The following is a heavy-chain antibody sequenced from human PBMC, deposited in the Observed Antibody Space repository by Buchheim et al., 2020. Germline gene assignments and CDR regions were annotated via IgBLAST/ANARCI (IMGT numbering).Heavy chain of an antibody. J-gene: IGHJ4*02. CDR1: GFTFSSYG. CDR3: AKEGLMEYGSGEFIRALDY. Sequence: QVQLVESGGGVVQPGRSLRLSCAASGFTFSSYGMHWVRQAPGKGLEWVAVISYDGSNKYYADSVQGRFTISRDNSKNPPYLQMNSQRGEETAVYYCAKEGLMEYGSGEFIRALDYWGQGTL. D-gene: IGHD3-10*01. V-gene: IGHV3-30*18. CDR2: ISYDGSNK.